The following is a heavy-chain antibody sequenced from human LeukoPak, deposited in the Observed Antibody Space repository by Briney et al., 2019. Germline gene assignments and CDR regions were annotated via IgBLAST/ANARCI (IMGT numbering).Heavy chain of an antibody. J-gene: IGHJ5*02. V-gene: IGHV4-39*07. D-gene: IGHD6-6*01. CDR2: IYYSGST. Sequence: PSETLSLTCTVSGGSISSSSYYWGWIRQPPGKGLEWIGSIYYSGSTYYNPSLKSRVTISVDTSKNQLSLKLSSVTAADTAVYYCARERVVEGWFDPWGQGTLVTVSS. CDR3: ARERVVEGWFDP. CDR1: GGSISSSSYY.